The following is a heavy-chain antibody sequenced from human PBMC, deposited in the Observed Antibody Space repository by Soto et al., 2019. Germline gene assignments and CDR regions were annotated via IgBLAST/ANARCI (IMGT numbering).Heavy chain of an antibody. CDR1: GGSISSGGYY. CDR3: ARGPYSGYDSVEFDY. J-gene: IGHJ4*02. CDR2: IYYSGST. Sequence: SETLSLTCTVSGGSISSGGYYWSWIRQHPGKGLEWIGYIYYSGSTYYNPSLKSRVTISVDTSKNQFSLKLSSVTAADTAVYYCARGPYSGYDSVEFDYWGQGTLVTVS. V-gene: IGHV4-31*03. D-gene: IGHD5-12*01.